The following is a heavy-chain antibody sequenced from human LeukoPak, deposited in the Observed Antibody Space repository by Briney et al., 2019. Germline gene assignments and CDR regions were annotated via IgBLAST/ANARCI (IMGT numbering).Heavy chain of an antibody. CDR1: GGTFSSYA. V-gene: IGHV1-69*13. CDR2: IIPIFGTA. Sequence: SVKVSCKASGGTFSSYAISWVRQAPGQGLEWMGGIIPIFGTANYAQKFQGRVTITADESTSTAYMELSSLRSEDTAVYYCAGANGYYGSGSYHFDYWGQGTLVTVSS. J-gene: IGHJ4*02. D-gene: IGHD3-10*01. CDR3: AGANGYYGSGSYHFDY.